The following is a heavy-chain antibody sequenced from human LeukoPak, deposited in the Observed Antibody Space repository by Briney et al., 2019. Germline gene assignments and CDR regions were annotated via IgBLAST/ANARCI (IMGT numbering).Heavy chain of an antibody. V-gene: IGHV3-9*01. CDR1: GFNFDDYA. CDR3: AKDIGLLWFGDPGGSYGMDV. J-gene: IGHJ6*02. CDR2: ISWNSGSI. Sequence: GGSLRLSCAASGFNFDDYAMHWVRQAPGKGLEWVAGISWNSGSIGYADSVKGRFTISRDNAKNSLYLQMNSLRAEDTALYYCAKDIGLLWFGDPGGSYGMDVWGQGTTVTVSS. D-gene: IGHD3-10*01.